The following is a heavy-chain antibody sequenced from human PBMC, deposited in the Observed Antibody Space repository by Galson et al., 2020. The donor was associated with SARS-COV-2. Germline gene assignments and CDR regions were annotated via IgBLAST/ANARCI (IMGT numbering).Heavy chain of an antibody. CDR1: GGSISSSNYY. J-gene: IGHJ4*02. CDR2: TYYSGSS. V-gene: IGHV4-39*01. Sequence: SETLSLTCSVSGGSISSSNYYWGWVRQPPGKGLEWIGSTYYSGSSYYNPSLTSRLTISVDTSKNQFFMKLTSVTAADTAVYYCARQILTGYYSFYYFDYWGQGALITVSS. CDR3: ARQILTGYYSFYYFDY. D-gene: IGHD3-9*01.